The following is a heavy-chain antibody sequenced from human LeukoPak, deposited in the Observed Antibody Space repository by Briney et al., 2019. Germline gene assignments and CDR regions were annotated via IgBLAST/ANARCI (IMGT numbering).Heavy chain of an antibody. D-gene: IGHD2-8*01. J-gene: IGHJ5*02. CDR1: GFTFDDYG. CDR3: ARDDRGVSYP. CDR2: INWNGGST. V-gene: IGHV3-20*04. Sequence: GGSLRLSCAASGFTFDDYGMSRVRQAPGKGLEWVSGINWNGGSTGYADSVKGRFTISRDNAKNSLYLQMNSLRAEDTALNYCARDDRGVSYPWGQGTLVTVSS.